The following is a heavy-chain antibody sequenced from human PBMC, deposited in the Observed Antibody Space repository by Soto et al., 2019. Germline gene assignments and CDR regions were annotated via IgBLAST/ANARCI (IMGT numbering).Heavy chain of an antibody. CDR3: ARDTGGQQLAYDY. CDR2: INPNSGGT. Sequence: GASVKVSCKASGYTFTGYYMHWVRQAPGQGLEWMGWINPNSGGTNYAQKFQGWVTMTRDTSISTAYMELSRLRSDDTAVYYCARDTGGQQLAYDYWGQGTLVTVS. J-gene: IGHJ4*02. CDR1: GYTFTGYY. D-gene: IGHD6-13*01. V-gene: IGHV1-2*04.